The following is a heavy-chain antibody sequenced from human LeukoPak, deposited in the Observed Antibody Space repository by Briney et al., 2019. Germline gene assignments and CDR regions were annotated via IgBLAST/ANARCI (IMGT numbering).Heavy chain of an antibody. CDR1: GFTFSTYW. J-gene: IGHJ4*02. Sequence: GGSLRLSCAASGFTFSTYWMSWVRQAPGKGLEWVANIKQDGSEKYYVDSVKGRFTISRANAKNSLYLQMNSLRAEDTAVYYCARPIVGAAVGDYWGQGTLVTVSS. D-gene: IGHD1-26*01. V-gene: IGHV3-7*01. CDR3: ARPIVGAAVGDY. CDR2: IKQDGSEK.